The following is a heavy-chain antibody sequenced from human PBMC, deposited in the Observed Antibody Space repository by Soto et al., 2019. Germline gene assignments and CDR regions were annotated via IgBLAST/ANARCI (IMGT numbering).Heavy chain of an antibody. D-gene: IGHD6-19*01. CDR3: ARIAVAKNWFDP. J-gene: IGHJ5*02. CDR1: GYTFTSYG. Sequence: ASEKVSCKASGYTFTSYGISWVRQAPGQGLEWMGWISAYNGNTNYAQKLQGRVTMTTDTSTSTAYMELRSLRSDDTAVYYCARIAVAKNWFDPWGQGTLVTVSS. CDR2: ISAYNGNT. V-gene: IGHV1-18*01.